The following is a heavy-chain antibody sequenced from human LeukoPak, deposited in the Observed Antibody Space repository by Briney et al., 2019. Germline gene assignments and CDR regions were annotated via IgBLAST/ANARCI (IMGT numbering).Heavy chain of an antibody. D-gene: IGHD5-24*01. J-gene: IGHJ4*02. CDR1: RFNFYTYD. CDR3: AKKGVDLLMAFDFFDT. Sequence: GGSLRLSCAASRFNFYTYDMHWVRQAPGQGLEWMAGISYDGSNEFYADSVRGRFTISRDNSKNTLYLEMTSLRVGDTAVYYCAKKGVDLLMAFDFFDTWGQGVLVTVSS. CDR2: ISYDGSNE. V-gene: IGHV3-33*06.